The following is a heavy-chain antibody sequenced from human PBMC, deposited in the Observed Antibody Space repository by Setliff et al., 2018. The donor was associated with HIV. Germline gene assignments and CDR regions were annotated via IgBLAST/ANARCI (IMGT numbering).Heavy chain of an antibody. CDR1: GFTFTNAW. CDR2: ISGSGDIT. D-gene: IGHD4-4*01. Sequence: GGSLRLSCAASGFTFTNAWMSWVRQAPGKGLEWVSTISGSGDITFYADSVKGRFTISTDNSKGTLYLQMSSLRAEDTALYYCARDRERWLQSRLFDPWGQGTLVTVSS. V-gene: IGHV3-23*01. J-gene: IGHJ5*02. CDR3: ARDRERWLQSRLFDP.